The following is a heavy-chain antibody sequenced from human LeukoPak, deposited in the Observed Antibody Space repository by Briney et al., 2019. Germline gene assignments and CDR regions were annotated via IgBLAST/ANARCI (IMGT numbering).Heavy chain of an antibody. V-gene: IGHV1-18*04. CDR3: ARDRPYYYDSSGYLPDY. J-gene: IGHJ4*02. CDR1: GYTFTGYY. D-gene: IGHD3-22*01. Sequence: ASVKVSCKASGYTFTGYYMHWVRQAPGQGLEWMGWISAYNGNTNYAQKLQGRVTMTTDTSTSTAYMELRSLRSDDTAVYYCARDRPYYYDSSGYLPDYWGQGTLVTVSS. CDR2: ISAYNGNT.